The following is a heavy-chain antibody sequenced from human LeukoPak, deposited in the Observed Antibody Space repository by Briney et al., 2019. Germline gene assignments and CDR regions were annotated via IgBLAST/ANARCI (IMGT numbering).Heavy chain of an antibody. V-gene: IGHV4-34*01. CDR2: INHSGST. Sequence: SETLSLTCAVYGGSFSGYYWSWIRQPPGKGLEWIGEINHSGSTNYNPSLKSRVTISVDTSKNQFSLKLSSVTAADTAVYYCARGPSYYGSGSYYRHYYYMDVWGKGTTVTVS. J-gene: IGHJ6*03. CDR3: ARGPSYYGSGSYYRHYYYMDV. CDR1: GGSFSGYY. D-gene: IGHD3-10*01.